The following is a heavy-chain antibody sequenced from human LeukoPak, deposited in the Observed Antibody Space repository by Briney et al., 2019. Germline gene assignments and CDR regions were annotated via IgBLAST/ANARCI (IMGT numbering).Heavy chain of an antibody. CDR3: ASNNDWSFDY. J-gene: IGHJ4*02. CDR2: IKEDGSVK. D-gene: IGHD3-9*01. Sequence: PGGSLRLSCAGSGFTFSSHWMSWLRQAPGKGLEWVANIKEDGSVKNYGDSVKCRFTVSRDNAKNSLYLQMNSLRVEDTAVYYCASNNDWSFDYGGQGTLVTVSS. CDR1: GFTFSSHW. V-gene: IGHV3-7*05.